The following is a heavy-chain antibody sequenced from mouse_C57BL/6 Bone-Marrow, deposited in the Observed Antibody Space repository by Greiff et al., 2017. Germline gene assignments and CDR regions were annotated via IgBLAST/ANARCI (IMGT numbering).Heavy chain of an antibody. Sequence: VQLQQPGAELVKPGASVKLSCKASGYTFTSYWMHWVKQRPGQGLEWIGMIHPNSGSTNYNEKFKSKATLTVDKSSSTAYMQLSSLTSEDSAVYYSARKGAYCSNYDYAMDYWCQGTSVTVSS. CDR3: ARKGAYCSNYDYAMDY. CDR1: GYTFTSYW. J-gene: IGHJ4*01. D-gene: IGHD2-5*01. V-gene: IGHV1-64*01. CDR2: IHPNSGST.